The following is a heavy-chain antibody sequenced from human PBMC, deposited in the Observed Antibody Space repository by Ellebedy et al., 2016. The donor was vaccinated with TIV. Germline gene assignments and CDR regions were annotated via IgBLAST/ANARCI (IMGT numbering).Heavy chain of an antibody. D-gene: IGHD3-3*01. CDR1: GFTFSSYA. Sequence: GGSLRLXXAASGFTFSSYAMSWVRQAPGKGLEWVSAISGSGGSTYYADSVKGRFTISRDNSKNTLYLQMNSLRAEDTAVYYCAKYPSRGRYDFWSGYKSDYFDYWGQGTLVTVSS. V-gene: IGHV3-23*01. J-gene: IGHJ4*02. CDR3: AKYPSRGRYDFWSGYKSDYFDY. CDR2: ISGSGGST.